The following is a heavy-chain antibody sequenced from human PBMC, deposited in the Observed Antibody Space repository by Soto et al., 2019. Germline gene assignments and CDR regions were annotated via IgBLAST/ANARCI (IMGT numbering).Heavy chain of an antibody. CDR1: GFTFSSYG. CDR2: IWYVGSNK. D-gene: IGHD6-13*01. CDR3: ARDGAHSSSWQTYYYYYYGMDV. J-gene: IGHJ6*02. V-gene: IGHV3-33*01. Sequence: PGGSLRLSCAASGFTFSSYGMHWVRQAPGKGLEWVAVIWYVGSNKYYADSVKGRFTISRDNSKNTLYLQMNSLRAEDTAVYYCARDGAHSSSWQTYYYYYYGMDVWGQGTTVTVSS.